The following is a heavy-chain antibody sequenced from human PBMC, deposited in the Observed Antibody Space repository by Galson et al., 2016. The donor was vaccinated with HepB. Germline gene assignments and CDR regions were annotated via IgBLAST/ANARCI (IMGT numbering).Heavy chain of an antibody. CDR3: ARSKLWWHP. D-gene: IGHD2-21*01. V-gene: IGHV3-7*01. Sequence: SLRLSCAASGFTFSTYWMTWVRQAPGKGLEWVANIEQDGSAKNYADPLKGRFTISRDNAKNLLYLEMNSLRVQDTAVYYCARSKLWWHPWGQGTLVTVSS. CDR1: GFTFSTYW. J-gene: IGHJ5*02. CDR2: IEQDGSAK.